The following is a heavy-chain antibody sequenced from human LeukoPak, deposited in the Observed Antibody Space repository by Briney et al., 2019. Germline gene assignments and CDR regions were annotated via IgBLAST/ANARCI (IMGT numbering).Heavy chain of an antibody. D-gene: IGHD3-3*01. CDR1: GFIFSSYG. CDR3: AKDGRTYYDFWSGYPTFDY. J-gene: IGHJ4*02. CDR2: ISRDGSNK. V-gene: IGHV3-30*18. Sequence: PGGSLRLSCAASGFIFSSYGMHWVRQAPGKGLEWVAVISRDGSNKYYADSVKGRFTISRDNSKNTLYLQMNSLRAEDTAVYYCAKDGRTYYDFWSGYPTFDYWGQGTLVTVSS.